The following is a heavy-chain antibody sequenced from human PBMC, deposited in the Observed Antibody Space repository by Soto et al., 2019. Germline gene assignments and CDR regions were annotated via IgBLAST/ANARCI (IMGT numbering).Heavy chain of an antibody. J-gene: IGHJ4*02. Sequence: SVKVSCKASGGTFSSYTISWVRQAPGQGLEWMGRIIPILGIANYAQKFQGRVTITADKSTSTAYMELSSLRSEDTAVYYCARANYGDYERIDYWGQGSLVTVSS. V-gene: IGHV1-69*02. D-gene: IGHD4-17*01. CDR2: IIPILGIA. CDR1: GGTFSSYT. CDR3: ARANYGDYERIDY.